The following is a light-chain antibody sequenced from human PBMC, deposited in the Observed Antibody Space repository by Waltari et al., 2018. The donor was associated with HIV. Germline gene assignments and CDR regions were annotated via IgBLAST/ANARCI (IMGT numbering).Light chain of an antibody. V-gene: IGKV2-28*01. CDR1: QSLLHSNGNKY. Sequence: DIVMTQSPLSLPVTPGEPASISCRSSQSLLHSNGNKYLAWYLQKPGQSPQLLIYLGSNRAAGVPGRISGSGSRKDFTMKISRVEAEDVGVYYCMQALQTPSTFGPGTKVDIK. J-gene: IGKJ3*01. CDR2: LGS. CDR3: MQALQTPST.